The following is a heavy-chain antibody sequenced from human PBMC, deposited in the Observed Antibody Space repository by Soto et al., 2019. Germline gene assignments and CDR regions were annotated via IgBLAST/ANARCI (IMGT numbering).Heavy chain of an antibody. D-gene: IGHD2-15*01. Sequence: QVQLQQWGAGLLKPSETLSLTCAVYGGSFSGYYWSWIRQPPGKGLEWIGEINHSGSTNYNPSLKSRVTISVDTSKNQFSLKLSSVTAADTAVYYCARKAEKIVVVVAATYRTFDYWGQGTLVTVSS. CDR3: ARKAEKIVVVVAATYRTFDY. V-gene: IGHV4-34*01. CDR2: INHSGST. J-gene: IGHJ4*02. CDR1: GGSFSGYY.